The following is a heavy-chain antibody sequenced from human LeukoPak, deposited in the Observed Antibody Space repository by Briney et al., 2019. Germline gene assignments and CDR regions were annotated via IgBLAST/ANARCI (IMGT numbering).Heavy chain of an antibody. Sequence: GGSLRLSCAASGFTFSSYSMNWVRQAPGQGLEWVSSISSSSSYIYHADSVKGRFTISRDNAKNSLYLQMNSLRDDDTAVYYCARGRMITFGGVITWGQGTLVTVSS. D-gene: IGHD3-16*01. CDR3: ARGRMITFGGVIT. J-gene: IGHJ5*02. CDR2: ISSSSSYI. V-gene: IGHV3-21*01. CDR1: GFTFSSYS.